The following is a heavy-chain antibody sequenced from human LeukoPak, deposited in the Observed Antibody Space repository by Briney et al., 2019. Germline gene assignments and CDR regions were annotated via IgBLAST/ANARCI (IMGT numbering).Heavy chain of an antibody. Sequence: ASETLSLTCVVSGGSISSTSYYWGWIRQPPGKGLEWIGSIYYSGSTYYSPSLKSRVTISVDTSKNQFSLKLSSVTAADTAVYYCARLWGDYYFDYWGQGTLVTVSS. V-gene: IGHV4-39*01. CDR1: GGSISSTSYY. J-gene: IGHJ4*02. CDR3: ARLWGDYYFDY. D-gene: IGHD2-21*02. CDR2: IYYSGST.